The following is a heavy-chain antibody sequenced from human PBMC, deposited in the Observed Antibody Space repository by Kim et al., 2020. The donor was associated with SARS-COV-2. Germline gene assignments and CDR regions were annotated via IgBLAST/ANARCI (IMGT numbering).Heavy chain of an antibody. CDR3: ARAAYYDFYMDV. V-gene: IGHV3-74*01. D-gene: IGHD3-3*01. J-gene: IGHJ6*03. Sequence: SYADSGKGRFTISRDNAKNTLYLQMNSLRAEDTAVYYCARAAYYDFYMDVWGKGTTVTVSS.